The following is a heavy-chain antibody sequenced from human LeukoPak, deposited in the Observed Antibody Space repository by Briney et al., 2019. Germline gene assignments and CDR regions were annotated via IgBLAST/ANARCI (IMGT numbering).Heavy chain of an antibody. CDR1: GYTFTSYD. CDR2: MNPNSGNT. V-gene: IGHV1-8*01. Sequence: ASVKVSCKASGYTFTSYDINWVRQATGQGLEWMGWMNPNSGNTGYAQKFQGRVTMTRNTSISTAYMELSSLRSEDTAVYYCATSMITFGGVIEYWGQGTLVTVSS. CDR3: ATSMITFGGVIEY. D-gene: IGHD3-16*02. J-gene: IGHJ4*02.